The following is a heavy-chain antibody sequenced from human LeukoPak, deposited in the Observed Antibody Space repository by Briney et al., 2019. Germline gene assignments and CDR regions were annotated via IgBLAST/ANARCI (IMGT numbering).Heavy chain of an antibody. CDR1: GGSISTYH. V-gene: IGHV4-4*07. J-gene: IGHJ6*03. CDR3: ARDLMVEERPSNIYYYSYYMDV. D-gene: IGHD2-8*01. CDR2: IYNSGTT. Sequence: SETLSLTCTVSGGSISTYHWSWLRLPAGKGLEWIGRIYNSGTTNSTSSLKSRVTMSLDPSKNQFSLKVGSVTAADTAVYYCARDLMVEERPSNIYYYSYYMDVWGKGTTVTVSS.